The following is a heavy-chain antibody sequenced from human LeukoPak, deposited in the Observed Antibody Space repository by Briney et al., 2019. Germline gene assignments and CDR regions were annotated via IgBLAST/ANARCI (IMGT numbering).Heavy chain of an antibody. Sequence: GGSLRLSCAASRFTFSNYAMSWVRQAPGKGLEWVGRIKSKTDGGTTDYAAPVKGRFTISRDDSKNTLYLQMNSLKTEDTAVYYCTTEPYYYDSSGYYYNFDYWGQGTLVTVSS. V-gene: IGHV3-15*01. CDR1: RFTFSNYA. CDR3: TTEPYYYDSSGYYYNFDY. J-gene: IGHJ4*02. CDR2: IKSKTDGGTT. D-gene: IGHD3-22*01.